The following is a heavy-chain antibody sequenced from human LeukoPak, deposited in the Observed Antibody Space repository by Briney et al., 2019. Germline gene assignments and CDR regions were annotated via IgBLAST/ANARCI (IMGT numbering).Heavy chain of an antibody. CDR2: ITSRSSSI. V-gene: IGHV3-48*02. J-gene: IGHJ4*02. Sequence: AGGSLRLSCAASGFTFSNYNMNWVRQAPGKGLEWVSYITSRSSSIYYADSVKGRFTISRDNAQNSLYLQMNSLRDEDTAVYYCARDSRFGKLLIPYFDYWGQGTLVTVSS. CDR1: GFTFSNYN. D-gene: IGHD3-10*01. CDR3: ARDSRFGKLLIPYFDY.